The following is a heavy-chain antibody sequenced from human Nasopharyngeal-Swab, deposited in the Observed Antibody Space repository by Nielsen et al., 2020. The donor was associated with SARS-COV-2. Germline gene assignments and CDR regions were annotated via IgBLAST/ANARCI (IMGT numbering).Heavy chain of an antibody. D-gene: IGHD1-26*01. V-gene: IGHV5-51*01. CDR2: IYPDDSDT. J-gene: IGHJ3*02. CDR3: ARLWELDAFDI. Sequence: VRQMPGKGLEWMGIIYPDDSDTKYSPSFQGQVTISADKSISTAYLQWSSLKASDTAMYYCARLWELDAFDIWGQGTMVTVSS.